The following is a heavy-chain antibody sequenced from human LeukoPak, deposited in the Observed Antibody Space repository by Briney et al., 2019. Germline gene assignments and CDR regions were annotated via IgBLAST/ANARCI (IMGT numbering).Heavy chain of an antibody. Sequence: GASVKVSCKASGYTITSYYMHWVRQAPGQGLEWMGWINPNTGGTNYAQKFQGRVTMTRDTSISTAYMELSRLRSDDTALYYCARVDVVLTGSAFDIWGHGTMFTVSS. CDR1: GYTITSYY. CDR2: INPNTGGT. J-gene: IGHJ3*02. D-gene: IGHD3-9*01. V-gene: IGHV1-2*02. CDR3: ARVDVVLTGSAFDI.